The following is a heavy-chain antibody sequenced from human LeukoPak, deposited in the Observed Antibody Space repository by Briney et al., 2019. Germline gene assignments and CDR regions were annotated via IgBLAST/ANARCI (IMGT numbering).Heavy chain of an antibody. V-gene: IGHV1-2*02. CDR2: INPNSGGT. J-gene: IGHJ4*02. Sequence: ASVKVSCKASGYTFTAYYMHWVRQAPGHGLEWMGWINPNSGGTNYAQKFQGRVTMTRDTSISTAYMELSRLRSDDTAVYYCARDRGYYDSSGYYYGGDFDYWGQGTLVTVSS. CDR3: ARDRGYYDSSGYYYGGDFDY. CDR1: GYTFTAYY. D-gene: IGHD3-22*01.